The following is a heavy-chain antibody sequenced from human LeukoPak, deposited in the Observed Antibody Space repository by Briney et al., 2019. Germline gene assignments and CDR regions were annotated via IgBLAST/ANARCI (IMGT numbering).Heavy chain of an antibody. CDR3: AKGSSSYFADL. V-gene: IGHV3-23*01. Sequence: GGSLRLSCAASGFIFNNYGLIWVRQAPGKGLEWVSAISNDGGGTNYADFVKGRFTISRDNSKNTLFLQMNSLRAEDTALYYCAKGSSSYFADLWGQGTLVTVSS. D-gene: IGHD3-22*01. J-gene: IGHJ5*02. CDR2: ISNDGGGT. CDR1: GFIFNNYG.